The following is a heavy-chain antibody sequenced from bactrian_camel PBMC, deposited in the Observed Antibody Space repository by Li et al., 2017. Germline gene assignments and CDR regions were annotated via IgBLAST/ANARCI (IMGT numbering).Heavy chain of an antibody. Sequence: HVQLVESGGDLVQAGGSLRLSCAASGYTYSSICMGWFRQAPGKEREGVTTIYVAFRPDDRITYYADSVKGRFTISPDNSKNTLYLQMNSLKPEDTAMYYCAARTRSYGGTCFFSAARLYNYWGRGTQVTVS. CDR3: AARTRSYGGTCFFSAARLYNY. CDR1: GYTYSSIC. J-gene: IGHJ4*01. V-gene: IGHV3S1*01. D-gene: IGHD6*01. CDR2: IYVAFRPDDRIT.